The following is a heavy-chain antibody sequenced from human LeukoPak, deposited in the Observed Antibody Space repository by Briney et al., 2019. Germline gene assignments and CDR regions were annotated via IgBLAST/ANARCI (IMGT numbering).Heavy chain of an antibody. CDR2: IYHSGRT. CDR1: GVSISSGGYS. V-gene: IGHV4-30-2*01. J-gene: IGHJ6*02. Sequence: PSQTLSLTCAVSGVSISSGGYSWSWIRQPPGRGLEWIGNIYHSGRTYYNPSLKSRVTTSVDTSKNQFSLKLSSVTAADTAVYYCARDDPRNYYYGMDVWGQGTTVTVSS. CDR3: ARDDPRNYYYGMDV.